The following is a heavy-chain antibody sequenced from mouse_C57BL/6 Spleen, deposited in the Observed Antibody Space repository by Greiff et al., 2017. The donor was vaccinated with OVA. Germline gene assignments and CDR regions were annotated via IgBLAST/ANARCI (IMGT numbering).Heavy chain of an antibody. CDR1: GYTFTSYW. V-gene: IGHV1-69*01. Sequence: VQLQQPGAELVMPGASVKLSCKASGYTFTSYWMHWVKQRPGQGLEWIGEIDPSDSYTNYNQKFKGKSTLTVDKSSSTAYMQLSSLTSEDSAVYYCARERGAYYFDYWGQGTTLTVSS. CDR3: ARERGAYYFDY. CDR2: IDPSDSYT. J-gene: IGHJ2*01.